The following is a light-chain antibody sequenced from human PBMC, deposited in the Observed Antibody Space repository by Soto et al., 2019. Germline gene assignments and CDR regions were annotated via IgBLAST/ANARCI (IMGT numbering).Light chain of an antibody. CDR2: EGS. CDR3: CSYAVGSTPYV. CDR1: SSDVGSYNL. J-gene: IGLJ1*01. V-gene: IGLV2-23*01. Sequence: QSVLTQPASVSGSPGQSITISCTGTSSDVGSYNLVSWYQQHPGKAPKLMIYEGSKRPSGVSNRFSGSKSGNTASLTISGLQAGDEADYYCCSYAVGSTPYVFGTGTKVTVL.